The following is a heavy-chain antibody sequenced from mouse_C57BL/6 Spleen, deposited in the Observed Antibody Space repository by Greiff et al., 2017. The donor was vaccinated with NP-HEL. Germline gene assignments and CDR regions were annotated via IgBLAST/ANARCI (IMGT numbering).Heavy chain of an antibody. D-gene: IGHD1-1*01. J-gene: IGHJ2*01. V-gene: IGHV1-81*01. CDR2: IYPRSGNT. Sequence: QVQLKESGAELARPGASVKLSCKASGYTFTSYGISWVKQRTGQGLEWIGEIYPRSGNTYYNEKFKGKATLTAYKSSSTAYMELRSLTSEDSAVYFCARGGFITTVVALPGLFDYWGQGTTLTVSS. CDR3: ARGGFITTVVALPGLFDY. CDR1: GYTFTSYG.